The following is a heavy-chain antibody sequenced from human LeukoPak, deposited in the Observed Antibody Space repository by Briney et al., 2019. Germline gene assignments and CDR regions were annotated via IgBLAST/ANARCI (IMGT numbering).Heavy chain of an antibody. Sequence: PGGSLRLPCAASGFTFSTYNMNWVRQAPGKGLEWVSSITSSSSYIYYADSVKGRFTISRDNAKNSLYLQMNSLRAEDTAVYYCARGSVAGIQFLAFDIWGQGTMVTVSS. CDR2: ITSSSSYI. J-gene: IGHJ3*02. V-gene: IGHV3-21*01. CDR1: GFTFSTYN. CDR3: ARGSVAGIQFLAFDI. D-gene: IGHD6-19*01.